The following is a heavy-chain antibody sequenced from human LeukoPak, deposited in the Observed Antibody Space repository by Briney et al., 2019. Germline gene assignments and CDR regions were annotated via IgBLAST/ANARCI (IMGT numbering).Heavy chain of an antibody. CDR3: ARSRGGYGDYGSWFDP. J-gene: IGHJ5*02. CDR2: IHYTGRT. Sequence: ASETLSLTCTVSGGSISSFFWNWIRQPPGMGLEWIGYIHYTGRTKDNPSLKSRVTTSVDTYKNQFSLKLSSVTAADTAVYYCARSRGGYGDYGSWFDPWGQGILVSVS. CDR1: GGSISSFF. D-gene: IGHD4-17*01. V-gene: IGHV4-59*01.